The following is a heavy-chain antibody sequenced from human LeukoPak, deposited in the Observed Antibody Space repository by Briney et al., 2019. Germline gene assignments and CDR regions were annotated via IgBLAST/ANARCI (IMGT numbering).Heavy chain of an antibody. V-gene: IGHV1-18*01. J-gene: IGHJ4*02. CDR3: ARAYYYDSSGYWKSYFDY. CDR1: GYTFTSYG. Sequence: ASVKVSCKASGYTFTSYGISWVRQAPGQGLEWMGWIGAYNGNTNYAQKLQGRVTMTTDTSTSTAYMELRSLRSNDTAVYYCARAYYYDSSGYWKSYFDYWGQGTLVTVSS. D-gene: IGHD3-22*01. CDR2: IGAYNGNT.